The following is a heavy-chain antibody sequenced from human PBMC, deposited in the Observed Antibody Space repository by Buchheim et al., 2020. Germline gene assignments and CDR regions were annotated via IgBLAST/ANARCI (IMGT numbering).Heavy chain of an antibody. J-gene: IGHJ4*02. V-gene: IGHV3-66*01. Sequence: EVQLVESGGGLVQPGGSLRLSCAASGFTVSSNYMSWVRQAPGKGLEWVSVIYSGGSTYYADSVKGRFTISRDNSKNTLYLQMNSLRVEDTAVYYCARVFEVVRGVNGGYDYWGQGTL. CDR1: GFTVSSNY. D-gene: IGHD3-10*01. CDR3: ARVFEVVRGVNGGYDY. CDR2: IYSGGST.